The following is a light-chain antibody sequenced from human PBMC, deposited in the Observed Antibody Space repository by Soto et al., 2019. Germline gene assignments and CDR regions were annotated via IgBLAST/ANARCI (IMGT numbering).Light chain of an antibody. Sequence: DIVMTQSPDSLAVSLGERATINCKSSQSVLYTSNNKNYLAWYQQKPGQPPKLLIYWASTRESGVPDRFSGRGSGTDFTLTISSLQAEDVAVYYCQQYHNTLWTFGQGTKVEIK. CDR2: WAS. J-gene: IGKJ1*01. CDR1: QSVLYTSNNKNY. CDR3: QQYHNTLWT. V-gene: IGKV4-1*01.